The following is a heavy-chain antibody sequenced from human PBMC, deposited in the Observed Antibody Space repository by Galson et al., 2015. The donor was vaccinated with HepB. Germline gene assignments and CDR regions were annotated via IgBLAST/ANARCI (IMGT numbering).Heavy chain of an antibody. J-gene: IGHJ6*02. CDR3: ARERTEVASRPSPYYNFYYGLDV. CDR2: TRYDGINK. V-gene: IGHV3-33*01. Sequence: SLRLSCAASGFSISTSGMHWVRQAAGKGLEWVAITRYDGINKRYADSVKGRFIISRDNSKNALYLQMNSLRADDTAVYYCARERTEVASRPSPYYNFYYGLDVWGQGTTVTVSS. D-gene: IGHD5-12*01. CDR1: GFSISTSG.